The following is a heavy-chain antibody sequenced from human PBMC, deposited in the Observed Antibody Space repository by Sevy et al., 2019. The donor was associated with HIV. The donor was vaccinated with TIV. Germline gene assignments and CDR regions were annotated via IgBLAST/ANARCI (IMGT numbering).Heavy chain of an antibody. J-gene: IGHJ6*02. D-gene: IGHD2-8*02. V-gene: IGHV3-15*01. CDR3: STDPIIVLLVTDGMDV. CDR1: GFTFSNAW. CDR2: IKSKTDGGTI. Sequence: GGSLRLSCAASGFTFSNAWMSWVRQAPGKGLEWVGRIKSKTDGGTIDYAAPVKGRFTISVYDSKKTLYLQMNSLKTADTAVYYCSTDPIIVLLVTDGMDVWCQGTTVTVSS.